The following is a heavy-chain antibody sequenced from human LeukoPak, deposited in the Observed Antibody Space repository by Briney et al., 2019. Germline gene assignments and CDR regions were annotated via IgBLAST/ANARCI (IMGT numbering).Heavy chain of an antibody. CDR3: AKGSQSYYDFCPQDV. Sequence: GGSLRLSCAASGFTFSSYAMSWVRQAPGKGLEWVSAISGSGGSTYYADSVKGRFTISRDNSKNTLYLQMNSLRAEDTAVYYCAKGSQSYYDFCPQDVWGKGTTVTVSS. J-gene: IGHJ6*04. CDR1: GFTFSSYA. CDR2: ISGSGGST. V-gene: IGHV3-23*01. D-gene: IGHD3-3*01.